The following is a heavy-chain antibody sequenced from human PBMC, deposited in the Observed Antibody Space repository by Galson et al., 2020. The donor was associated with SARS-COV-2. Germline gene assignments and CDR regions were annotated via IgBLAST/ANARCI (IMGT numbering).Heavy chain of an antibody. CDR1: GGSFSGYY. CDR3: ARERITMVRGVVNYYYYYYMDV. CDR2: INHSGST. Sequence: SETLSLTCAVYGGSFSGYYWSWIRQPPGKGLEWIGEINHSGSTNYNPSLKSRVTISVDTSKNQFSLKLSSVTAADTAVYYCARERITMVRGVVNYYYYYYMDVWGKGTTVTVSS. J-gene: IGHJ6*03. D-gene: IGHD3-10*01. V-gene: IGHV4-34*01.